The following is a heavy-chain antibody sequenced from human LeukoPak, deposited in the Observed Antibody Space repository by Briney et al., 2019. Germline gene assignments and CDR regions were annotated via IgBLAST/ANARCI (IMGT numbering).Heavy chain of an antibody. CDR2: IKSKTDGGTT. Sequence: GGTLRLPCVASGFTFSTYGMSWVRQAPGKGLEWVGRIKSKTDGGTTDYAAPVKGRFTISRDDSKNTLYLQMNSLKTEDTAVYYCTTDQEMATILGTLDYWGQGTLVTVSS. CDR3: TTDQEMATILGTLDY. D-gene: IGHD5-24*01. V-gene: IGHV3-15*01. J-gene: IGHJ4*02. CDR1: GFTFSTYG.